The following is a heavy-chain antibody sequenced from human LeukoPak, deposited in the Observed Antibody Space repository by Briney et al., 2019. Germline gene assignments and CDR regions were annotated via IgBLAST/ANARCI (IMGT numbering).Heavy chain of an antibody. CDR1: GFTFSRFA. CDR3: VRDDRYSGEKPFDF. CDR2: ISTSRSYI. Sequence: PGGSLRLSCVASGFTFSRFAMNWVRQAPGKGLEWVSSISTSRSYIYNADSVKGRFTVSRDNSKNSLYLQMNSLRAEDTAVYYCVRDDRYSGEKPFDFWGQGTLVTVSS. V-gene: IGHV3-21*01. J-gene: IGHJ4*02. D-gene: IGHD3-16*02.